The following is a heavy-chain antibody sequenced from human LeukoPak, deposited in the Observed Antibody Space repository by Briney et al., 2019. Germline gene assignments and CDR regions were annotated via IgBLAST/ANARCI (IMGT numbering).Heavy chain of an antibody. Sequence: SVKVSCKASGGTFSSYAISWVRQAPGQGLEWMGGIIPIFGTANYAQKFQGRVTITADESTSTAYMELSSLRSEDTAVYYCAKDVAAGRAEYFQHWGQGTLVTVSS. V-gene: IGHV1-69*13. J-gene: IGHJ1*01. CDR2: IIPIFGTA. CDR3: AKDVAAGRAEYFQH. D-gene: IGHD6-13*01. CDR1: GGTFSSYA.